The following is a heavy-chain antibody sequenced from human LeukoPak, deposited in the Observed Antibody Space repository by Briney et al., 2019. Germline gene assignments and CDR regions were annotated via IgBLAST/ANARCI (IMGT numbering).Heavy chain of an antibody. CDR2: ISGSGGST. CDR1: GFTFSNYA. D-gene: IGHD2-15*01. CDR3: AKEGYCSGGSCYAYFDY. Sequence: GGSLRLSCAASGFTFSNYAMSWVRQAPGKGLEWGSAISGSGGSTYYADSVKSRFTISRDNSKNTLYLQMNSLRAEDTAVYYCAKEGYCSGGSCYAYFDYWGQGTLVTVSS. J-gene: IGHJ4*02. V-gene: IGHV3-23*01.